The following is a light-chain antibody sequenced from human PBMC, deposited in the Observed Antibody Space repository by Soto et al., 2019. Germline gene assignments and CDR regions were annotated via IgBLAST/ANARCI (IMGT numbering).Light chain of an antibody. CDR3: SSYTTSSTYV. J-gene: IGLJ1*01. V-gene: IGLV2-14*01. CDR2: DVS. Sequence: QSALTQPASVSGSPGQSITISCTGTSSDVGGYNSVSWYQQYPGKAPKLMICDVSDRPAGISKRFSGFKAGNTDSLTISVLQAEDEADYYGSSYTTSSTYVFGNGTKRTGL. CDR1: SSDVGGYNS.